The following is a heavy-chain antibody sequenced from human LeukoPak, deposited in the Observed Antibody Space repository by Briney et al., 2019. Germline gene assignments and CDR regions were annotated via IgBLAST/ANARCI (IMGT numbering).Heavy chain of an antibody. CDR2: FDPEDGET. CDR1: GYTLTELS. D-gene: IGHD4-11*01. V-gene: IGHV1-24*01. Sequence: ASVKVSCKVSGYTLTELSMHWVRQAPGKGLEWMGGFDPEDGETIYAQKFQGRVTMTEDTSTDTAYMELSSLRSEDTAVYYCARAPSLYSNPVKSYYYYYMDVWGKGTTVTVSS. CDR3: ARAPSLYSNPVKSYYYYYMDV. J-gene: IGHJ6*03.